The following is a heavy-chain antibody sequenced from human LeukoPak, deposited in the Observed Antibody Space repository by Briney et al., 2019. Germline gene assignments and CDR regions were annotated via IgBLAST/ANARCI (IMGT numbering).Heavy chain of an antibody. V-gene: IGHV5-51*01. CDR3: ASPYPREYCSSSSCYFNY. Sequence: GESLKISCRASGYSFSSYWIGWVRQMPGKGLEWMGIIYPGDSDIRYSPSFQGQVTISADKSISTAYLQWSSLKATDTAMYYCASPYPREYCSSSSCYFNYWGQGTLVTVSS. D-gene: IGHD2-2*01. CDR2: IYPGDSDI. J-gene: IGHJ4*02. CDR1: GYSFSSYW.